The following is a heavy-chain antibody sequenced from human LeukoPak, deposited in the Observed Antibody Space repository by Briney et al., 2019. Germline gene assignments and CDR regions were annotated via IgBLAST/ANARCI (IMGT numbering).Heavy chain of an antibody. CDR2: IYPGDSDT. V-gene: IGHV5-51*01. Sequence: NHGESLKISCKGSGYSVTSYWIGWVRQMPGKGLEWMGIIYPGDSDTRYSPSFQGQVTISADKSISTAYLQWSSLKASDTAMYYCARLGAGTSPYFDYWGQGTLVTVSS. CDR3: ARLGAGTSPYFDY. J-gene: IGHJ4*02. CDR1: GYSVTSYW. D-gene: IGHD1-7*01.